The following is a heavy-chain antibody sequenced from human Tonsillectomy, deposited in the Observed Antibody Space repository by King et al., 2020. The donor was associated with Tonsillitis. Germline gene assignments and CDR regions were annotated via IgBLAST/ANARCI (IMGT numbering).Heavy chain of an antibody. CDR1: GGSISGYY. D-gene: IGHD4-23*01. CDR3: ARGGGNNGLYGGTFDI. Sequence: VQLQESGPGLVKPSETLSLTCTVSGGSISGYYWSWVRQPPGKGLEWIGYIYYRGSTNYHPSLKSRVSMSVETSKNQFSLKLSSVTDADTAVYYCARGGGNNGLYGGTFDIWGQGKMVTVSS. CDR2: IYYRGST. V-gene: IGHV4-59*01. J-gene: IGHJ3*02.